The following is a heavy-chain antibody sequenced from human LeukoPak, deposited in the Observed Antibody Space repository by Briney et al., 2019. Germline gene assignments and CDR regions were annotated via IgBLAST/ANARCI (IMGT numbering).Heavy chain of an antibody. CDR2: ISYDGSNK. V-gene: IGHV3-30*18. J-gene: IGHJ4*02. CDR1: GFTFSSYG. D-gene: IGHD3-16*02. CDR3: AKDVRRLRLGELSSTHDY. Sequence: GGSLRLSCAASGFTFSSYGMHWVRQAPGKGLEWVAVISYDGSNKYYADSVKGRFTISRDNSKNTLYLQMNSLRAEDTAVYYCAKDVRRLRLGELSSTHDYWGQGTLVTVS.